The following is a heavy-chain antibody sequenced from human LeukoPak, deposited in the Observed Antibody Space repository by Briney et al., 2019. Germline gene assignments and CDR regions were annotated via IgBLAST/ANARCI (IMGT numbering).Heavy chain of an antibody. CDR2: IYYSGST. J-gene: IGHJ3*02. V-gene: IGHV4-59*11. Sequence: SETLSLTCTVSGRSISSHYWSWIRQPPGKGLEWIGYIYYSGSTTYNPSLKSRVTISVDTSKNQFSLKLSSVTAADTAVYYCARGYSYYAFDIWGQGTMVTVSS. CDR1: GRSISSHY. CDR3: ARGYSYYAFDI. D-gene: IGHD5-18*01.